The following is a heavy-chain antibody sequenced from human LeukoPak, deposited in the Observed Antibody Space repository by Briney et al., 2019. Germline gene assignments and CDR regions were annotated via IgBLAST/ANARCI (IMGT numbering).Heavy chain of an antibody. CDR3: ARGNNNFDY. V-gene: IGHV3-66*01. CDR2: IYSAGNT. CDR1: GFTVSSNY. Sequence: GGSLRLSCAASGFTVSSNYLSWVRQAPGKGLEWVLIIYSAGNTYYADSVRGRFTISRDNSKNTLYLQMNSLRAEDTAVYYCARGNNNFDYWGQGTLVTVSS. J-gene: IGHJ4*02. D-gene: IGHD2/OR15-2a*01.